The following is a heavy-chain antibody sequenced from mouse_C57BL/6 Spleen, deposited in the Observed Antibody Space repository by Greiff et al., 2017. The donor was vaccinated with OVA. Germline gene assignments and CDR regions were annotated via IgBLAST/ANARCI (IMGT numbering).Heavy chain of an antibody. CDR3: ARHENDSNYGGGFYYAMDY. D-gene: IGHD2-5*01. Sequence: QVQLKQSGAELVKPGASVKLSCKASGYTFTEYTIHWVKQRSGQGLEWIGWFYPGSGSIKYNEKFKDKATLTADKSSSTVYMELSRLTSEDSAVYVCARHENDSNYGGGFYYAMDYWGQGTSVTVSS. CDR2: FYPGSGSI. J-gene: IGHJ4*01. V-gene: IGHV1-62-2*01. CDR1: GYTFTEYT.